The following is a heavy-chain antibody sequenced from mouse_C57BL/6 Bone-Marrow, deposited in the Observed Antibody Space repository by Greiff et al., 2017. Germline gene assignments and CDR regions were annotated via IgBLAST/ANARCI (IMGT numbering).Heavy chain of an antibody. CDR2: IYPRSGNT. J-gene: IGHJ2*01. CDR1: GYTFTSYG. CDR3: ARVGAYYSDFAY. Sequence: QVQLQQSGAELARPGASVKLSCKASGYTFTSYGISWVKQRTGQGLEWIGAIYPRSGNTYYNEKFKGKATLTADKSSSTAYMELRSLTSEDSAVYFCARVGAYYSDFAYWSQGTTLTVSA. D-gene: IGHD2-12*01. V-gene: IGHV1-81*01.